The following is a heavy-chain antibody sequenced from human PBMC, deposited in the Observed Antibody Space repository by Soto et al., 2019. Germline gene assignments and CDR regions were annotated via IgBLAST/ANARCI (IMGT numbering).Heavy chain of an antibody. CDR3: AKEWVDDTSGWSFDY. CDR2: ISDDGSNK. CDR1: GFTFSSYG. D-gene: IGHD3-22*01. V-gene: IGHV3-30*18. J-gene: IGHJ4*02. Sequence: QVQMVESGGVVVQPGRSLRLSCAASGFTFSSYGMHWVRQAPGKGLEWVAVISDDGSNKYYADSLKGRFTISRDNSKNTLYLQMNSLRAEDTAVYYCAKEWVDDTSGWSFDYWGQGTLVTVSS.